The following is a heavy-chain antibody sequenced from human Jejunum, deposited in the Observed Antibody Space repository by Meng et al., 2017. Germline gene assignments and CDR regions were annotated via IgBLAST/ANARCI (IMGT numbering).Heavy chain of an antibody. CDR3: ARVRVYSENSYKYYGMDV. CDR2: INIDNGNT. Sequence: ASVKVSCKASGYTFPTSSMHWVRQAPGQRLEWMGWINIDNGNTKYSQKFQGRVTLSRDTSASTVYMELSSLRPEDTSVYYCARVRVYSENSYKYYGMDVWGQGTTVTVSS. CDR1: GYTFPTSS. V-gene: IGHV1-3*04. D-gene: IGHD1-26*01. J-gene: IGHJ6*02.